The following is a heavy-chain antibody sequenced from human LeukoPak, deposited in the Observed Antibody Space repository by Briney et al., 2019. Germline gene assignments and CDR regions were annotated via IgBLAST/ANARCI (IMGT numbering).Heavy chain of an antibody. V-gene: IGHV4-59*01. D-gene: IGHD6-13*01. J-gene: IGHJ4*02. CDR1: GGSISSYY. CDR2: IYYSGST. CDR3: ARHFIAAAGLDY. Sequence: SETLSLTCTVSGGSISSYYWSWIRQPPGKGLEWIGYIYYSGSTNYNPSLKSRVTISVDTSKNQFSLKLSSVTAADTAVYYCARHFIAAAGLDYWGQGTLVTVSS.